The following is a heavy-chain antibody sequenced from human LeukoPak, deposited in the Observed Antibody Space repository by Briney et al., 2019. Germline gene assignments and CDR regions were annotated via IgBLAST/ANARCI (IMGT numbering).Heavy chain of an antibody. CDR1: GYTFTSYG. V-gene: IGHV1-18*01. CDR2: ISAYNGNT. Sequence: LRASVKVSCKASGYTFTSYGISWVRQAPGQGLEWMGWISAYNGNTNYAQKLQGRVTMTTDTSTSTAYMELRSLRSDDTAVYYCARVVVGDIVVVPAAPWGQGTLVTVSS. J-gene: IGHJ5*02. CDR3: ARVVVGDIVVVPAAP. D-gene: IGHD2-2*01.